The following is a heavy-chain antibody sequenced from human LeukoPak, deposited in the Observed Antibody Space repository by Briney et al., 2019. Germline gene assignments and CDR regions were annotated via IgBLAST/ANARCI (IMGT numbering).Heavy chain of an antibody. CDR3: ARFGVDYDMDV. Sequence: PSETLSLTCTVSGGSISGHYWTWIRQPPGKGLEWIGQIHYSGRPDYNPSLKSRVAISVDTSKNQLSLKVTSVTGADTAVYYCARFGVDYDMDVWGQGTTVTVSS. CDR2: IHYSGRP. J-gene: IGHJ6*02. CDR1: GGSISGHY. D-gene: IGHD3-16*01. V-gene: IGHV4-59*11.